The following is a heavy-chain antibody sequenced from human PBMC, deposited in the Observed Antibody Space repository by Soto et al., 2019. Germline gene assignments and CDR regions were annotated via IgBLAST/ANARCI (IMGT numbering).Heavy chain of an antibody. V-gene: IGHV3-23*01. CDR2: ISGRGGST. CDR1: GFTFSSYA. CDR3: AKGPDYYDSNGYHYYFDY. D-gene: IGHD3-22*01. J-gene: IGHJ4*02. Sequence: GGSLRLSCAASGFTFSSYAMNWARQAPGKGLEWVSSISGRGGSTYYADSVKGRFTISRDNSRDTLYLQMNSLRAEDTAVYYFAKGPDYYDSNGYHYYFDYWGQGIQVTVSS.